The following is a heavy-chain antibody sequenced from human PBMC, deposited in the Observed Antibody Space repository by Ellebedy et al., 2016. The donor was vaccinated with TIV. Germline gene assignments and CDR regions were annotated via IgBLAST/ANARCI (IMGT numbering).Heavy chain of an antibody. D-gene: IGHD6-19*01. CDR1: GYTFTSYG. CDR2: ISSYNGNT. CDR3: ARDLTLQWLAQGGLGY. V-gene: IGHV1-18*04. Sequence: AASVKVSCKASGYTFTSYGISWVRQAPGQGLEWMGWISSYNGNTNYAQKFQGRVTMTTDTSTSTAYMELRSLRSDDTAVYYCARDLTLQWLAQGGLGYWGQGTLVTVSS. J-gene: IGHJ4*02.